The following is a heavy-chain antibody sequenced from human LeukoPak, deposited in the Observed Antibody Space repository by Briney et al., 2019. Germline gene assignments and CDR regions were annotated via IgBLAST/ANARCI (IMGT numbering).Heavy chain of an antibody. V-gene: IGHV4-34*01. Sequence: EASETLSLTCAVYGGSFSGYYWSWIRQPPGKGLEWIGEINHSGSTNYNPSLKSRVTISVDTSKNQFSLKLSSVTAADTAVYYCARDSDGSGSRPYDYWGQGTLVTVSS. D-gene: IGHD3-10*01. J-gene: IGHJ4*02. CDR3: ARDSDGSGSRPYDY. CDR2: INHSGST. CDR1: GGSFSGYY.